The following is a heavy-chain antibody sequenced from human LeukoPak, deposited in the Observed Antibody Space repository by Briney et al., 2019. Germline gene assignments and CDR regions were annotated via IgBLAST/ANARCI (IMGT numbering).Heavy chain of an antibody. CDR2: IYYSGST. J-gene: IGHJ4*02. CDR1: GGSISSSSYS. V-gene: IGHV4-39*01. CDR3: ARPQGFQLLDFEY. D-gene: IGHD2-2*01. Sequence: SETLSLTCTVFGGSISSSSYSWGWIRQPPGKGREWIGSIYYSGSTYYNPPLKSRVTISVDTSKNQFALKLSAVTAADTAVYYCARPQGFQLLDFEYWGQGTLVTVSS.